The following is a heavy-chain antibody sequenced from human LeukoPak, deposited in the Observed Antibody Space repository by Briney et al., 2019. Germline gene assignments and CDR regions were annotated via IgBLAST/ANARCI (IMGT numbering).Heavy chain of an antibody. CDR3: ARPGPTVTTGFDY. J-gene: IGHJ4*02. CDR2: IYYSGST. V-gene: IGHV4-39*01. CDR1: GGSISSSSYY. Sequence: SETLSLTCTVSGGSISSSSYYWGWIRQPPGKGLEWIGSIYYSGSTYYNPSLKSRVTISVDTSKNQFSLKLSSVTAADTAVYYCARPGPTVTTGFDYWGQGTLATVSS. D-gene: IGHD4-11*01.